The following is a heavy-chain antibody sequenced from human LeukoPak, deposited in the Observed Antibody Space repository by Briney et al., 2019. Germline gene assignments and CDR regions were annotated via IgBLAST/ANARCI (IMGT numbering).Heavy chain of an antibody. CDR1: GGSFSGYY. CDR3: ARVVSSGWYPLDY. D-gene: IGHD6-19*01. V-gene: IGHV4-34*01. J-gene: IGHJ4*02. CDR2: INHSGST. Sequence: SETLSLTCAVYGGSFSGYYWSWIRQPPGQGLEWIGEINHSGSTNYNPSLKSRVTISVDTSKNQFSLKLSSVSAADTAVYYCARVVSSGWYPLDYWGQGTLVTVSS.